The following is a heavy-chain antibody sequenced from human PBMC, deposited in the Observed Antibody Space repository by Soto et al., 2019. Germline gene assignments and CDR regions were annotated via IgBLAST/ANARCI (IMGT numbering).Heavy chain of an antibody. CDR1: GGTFSSYA. CDR2: IIPIFGTA. D-gene: IGHD6-6*01. V-gene: IGHV1-69*13. Sequence: ASVKVSCKASGGTFSSYAISWVRQAPGQGLEWVGGIIPIFGTANYAQKFQGRVTITADESTSTAYMELSSLRSEDTAVYYCAREIRISSSSLGYGMDVWGQGTTVTVSS. CDR3: AREIRISSSSLGYGMDV. J-gene: IGHJ6*02.